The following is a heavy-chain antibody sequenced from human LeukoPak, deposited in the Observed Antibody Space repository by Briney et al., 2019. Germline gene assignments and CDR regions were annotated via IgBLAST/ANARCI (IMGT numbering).Heavy chain of an antibody. V-gene: IGHV3-30*18. CDR2: ISYDGSNK. CDR1: GFTFSSYG. CDR3: AKDPGTVTTSPHYFDY. J-gene: IGHJ4*02. Sequence: GRSLRLSCAASGFTFSSYGMHWVRQAPGKGLEWVAVISYDGSNKYYADSVKGRFTISRDNSKNTLYLQMNSLRAEDTAAYYCAKDPGTVTTSPHYFDYWGQGTLVTVSS. D-gene: IGHD4-17*01.